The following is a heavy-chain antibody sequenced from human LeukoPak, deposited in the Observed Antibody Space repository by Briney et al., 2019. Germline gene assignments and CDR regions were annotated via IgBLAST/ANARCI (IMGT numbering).Heavy chain of an antibody. D-gene: IGHD3-10*01. V-gene: IGHV4-59*01. CDR1: DGSISSYY. J-gene: IGHJ4*02. CDR3: ARAKYYYGSGSPYYFDY. Sequence: SETLSLTCTVSDGSISSYYWSWIRQPPGKGLEWIGYISYSGSANYNPFLKSRVTISVDTSENQFSLRLSSVTAADTAVYYCARAKYYYGSGSPYYFDYWGQGTLVTVSS. CDR2: ISYSGSA.